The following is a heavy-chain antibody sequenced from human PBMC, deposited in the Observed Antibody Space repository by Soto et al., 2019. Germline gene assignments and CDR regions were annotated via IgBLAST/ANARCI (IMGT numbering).Heavy chain of an antibody. CDR2: IYSSGGT. D-gene: IGHD3-3*01. CDR3: ARGQRFSDSFDP. V-gene: IGHV4-4*07. Sequence: SETLSLTCTVSGGAISGYYWTWIRQSAGKGLEWIGRIYSSGGTKYNPSLKSRVTMSLDTSKNQFSLRLSSVTAADTAVYYCARGQRFSDSFDPWGQGTLVTVSP. CDR1: GGAISGYY. J-gene: IGHJ5*02.